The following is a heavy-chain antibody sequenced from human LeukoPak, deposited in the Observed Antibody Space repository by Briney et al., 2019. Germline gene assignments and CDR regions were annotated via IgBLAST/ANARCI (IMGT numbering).Heavy chain of an antibody. CDR3: ARVTYAVPDY. CDR2: ISSSGKNI. J-gene: IGHJ4*02. CDR1: GFTFSSYE. Sequence: GGSLRLSCAASGFTFSSYEMNWVRQAPGKWLEWVSYISSSGKNIYFADSVKGRFTISRDNAKNSLFLQMNSLRAEDTAVYYCARVTYAVPDYWGQGTLVAVSS. V-gene: IGHV3-48*03. D-gene: IGHD2/OR15-2a*01.